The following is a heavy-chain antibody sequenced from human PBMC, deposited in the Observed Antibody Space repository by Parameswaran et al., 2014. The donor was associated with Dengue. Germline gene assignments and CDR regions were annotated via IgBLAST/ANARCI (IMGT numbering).Heavy chain of an antibody. Sequence: SWVRQAPGQGLEWMGGIIPIFGIANYAQKFQGRVTINVDKSTSTDYMELSSLTSEDTAVYYCASVSQWSGYYSGIITTGYLHHWGQGTLVTVSS. D-gene: IGHD3-3*01. CDR2: IIPIFGIA. J-gene: IGHJ1*01. V-gene: IGHV1-69*17. CDR3: ASVSQWSGYYSGIITTGYLHH.